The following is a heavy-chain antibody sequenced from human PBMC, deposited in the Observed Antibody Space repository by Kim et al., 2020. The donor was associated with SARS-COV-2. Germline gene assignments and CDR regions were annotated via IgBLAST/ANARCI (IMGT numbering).Heavy chain of an antibody. CDR2: LNPNSGGP. D-gene: IGHD2-8*01. CDR3: SSLPCTHFYY. CDR1: GYTFTGYY. J-gene: IGHJ4*01. V-gene: IGHV1-2*06. Sequence: ASVKVSCKASGYTFTGYYMHWVRQAPGQGLAWMVRLNPNSGGPNYAQQFPGRVPITRAPSLRTASMELRRLLSYATALYYSSSLPCTHFYYCGHGTLFPV.